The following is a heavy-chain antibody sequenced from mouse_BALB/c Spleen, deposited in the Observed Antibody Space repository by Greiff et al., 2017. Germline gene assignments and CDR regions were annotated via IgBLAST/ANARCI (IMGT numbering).Heavy chain of an antibody. D-gene: IGHD2-1*01. CDR1: GFSLTSYG. CDR2: IWRGGST. CDR3: AKEGDGNYGRPLAY. V-gene: IGHV2-5-1*01. J-gene: IGHJ3*01. Sequence: QVQLQQSGPSLVQPSQSLSITCTVSGFSLTSYGVHWVRQSPGKGLEWLGVIWRGGSTDYNAAFMSRLSITKDNSKSQVFFKMNSLQADDTAIYYCAKEGDGNYGRPLAYWGQGTLVTVSA.